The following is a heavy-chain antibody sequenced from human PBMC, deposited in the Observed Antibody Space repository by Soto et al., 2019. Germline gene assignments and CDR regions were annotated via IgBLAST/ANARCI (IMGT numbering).Heavy chain of an antibody. CDR3: ARESEDLTSNFDY. Sequence: VGSLRLSCAASGFTFIRYSMNWVRQAPGKGLEWVSSISSTTNYIYYADSMKGRFTVSRDNAKNSVYLDMNSLSAEDTAVYYCARESEDLTSNFDYWGQGTLVTVSS. J-gene: IGHJ4*02. V-gene: IGHV3-21*01. CDR2: ISSTTNYI. CDR1: GFTFIRYS.